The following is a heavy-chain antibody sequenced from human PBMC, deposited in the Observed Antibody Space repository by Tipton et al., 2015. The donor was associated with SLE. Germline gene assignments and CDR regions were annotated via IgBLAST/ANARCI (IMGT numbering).Heavy chain of an antibody. CDR2: IYDSGST. Sequence: GLVKPSETLSLTCTVSGYSISSGYYWGWIRQPPGKGLEWVGIIYDSGSTDYNPSLKSRVTISVDTSKNQFSLKLSSVTAADTAVYYCARAEMYTEGSAFYYYVDVWGKGTTVTVSS. CDR1: GYSISSGYY. V-gene: IGHV4-38-2*02. D-gene: IGHD5-24*01. J-gene: IGHJ6*03. CDR3: ARAEMYTEGSAFYYYVDV.